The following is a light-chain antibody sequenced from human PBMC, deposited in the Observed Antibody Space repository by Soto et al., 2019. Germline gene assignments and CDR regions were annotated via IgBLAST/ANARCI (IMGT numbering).Light chain of an antibody. Sequence: EFVLTQSPGTLSLSPGERATLSCRASKSVSSSYLAWYQQKPGQAPRLLIYGASTRATGIPDRFSGSGSGTDFTLTISRLEPEDFAVYYCQQYGFSSMFTFGQGTKLEIK. CDR3: QQYGFSSMFT. CDR2: GAS. V-gene: IGKV3-20*01. J-gene: IGKJ2*01. CDR1: KSVSSSY.